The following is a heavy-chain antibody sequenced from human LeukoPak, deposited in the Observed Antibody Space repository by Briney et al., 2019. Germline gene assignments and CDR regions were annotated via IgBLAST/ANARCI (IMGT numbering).Heavy chain of an antibody. Sequence: PSETLSLTCAVSGDSISSGGYGWGWVRQPGGKGLEWIGYIYDSGSTYYNPSLKSRVTISVDRSKNQFSLKLSSVTAADTAVYYCARKNDYSGYFDHWGQGTLVTVSS. CDR2: IYDSGST. J-gene: IGHJ4*02. CDR3: ARKNDYSGYFDH. D-gene: IGHD4-11*01. V-gene: IGHV4-30-2*01. CDR1: GDSISSGGYG.